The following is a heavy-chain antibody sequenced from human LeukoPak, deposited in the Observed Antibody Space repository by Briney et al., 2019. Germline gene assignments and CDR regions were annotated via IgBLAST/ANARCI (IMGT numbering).Heavy chain of an antibody. D-gene: IGHD3-22*01. CDR3: ARHGKITMIVG. CDR1: GYSISSGYY. V-gene: IGHV4-38-2*02. CDR2: IYHSGST. Sequence: SETLSLTCTVSGYSISSGYYWDWIRQPPGKGLEWIGSIYHSGSTYYNPSLKSRVTISVDTSKNQFSLKLSSVTAADTAVYYCARHGKITMIVGWGQGTMVTVSS. J-gene: IGHJ3*01.